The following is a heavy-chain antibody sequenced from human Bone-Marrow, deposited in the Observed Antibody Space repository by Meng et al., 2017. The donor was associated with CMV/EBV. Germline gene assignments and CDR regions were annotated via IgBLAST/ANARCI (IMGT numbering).Heavy chain of an antibody. J-gene: IGHJ4*02. D-gene: IGHD3-22*01. CDR3: AREGYYYNSGEFDY. V-gene: IGHV3-21*01. CDR2: ISSSSYI. CDR1: GFTFSSYT. Sequence: GESLKISCAASGFTFSSYTINWVRQAPGKGLEWVSCISSSSYIYYADSVKGRFTISRDNANNSLYLQMNSLRAEDTAVYYCAREGYYYNSGEFDYWGQGTLVTVSS.